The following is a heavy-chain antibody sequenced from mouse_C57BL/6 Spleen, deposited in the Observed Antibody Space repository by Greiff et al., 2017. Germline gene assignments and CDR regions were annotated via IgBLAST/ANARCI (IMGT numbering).Heavy chain of an antibody. V-gene: IGHV5-16*01. J-gene: IGHJ1*03. Sequence: EVKLVESEGGLVQPGSSMKLSCTASGFTFSDYYMAWVRQVPEKGLEWVATINYDGSSTYYLDSLKSRFIISRDNAKNILYLQMSSLKSEDTATXYWTRAFPDWYFDVGGTGTTVTVSS. CDR2: INYDGSST. CDR3: TRAFPDWYFDV. CDR1: GFTFSDYY.